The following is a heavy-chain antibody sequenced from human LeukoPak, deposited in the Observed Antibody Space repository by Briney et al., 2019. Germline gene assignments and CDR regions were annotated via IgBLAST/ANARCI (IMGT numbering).Heavy chain of an antibody. J-gene: IGHJ6*03. Sequence: GGSLRLSCAASGFTFSSYSMNWVRQAPGKGLEWVSSISSSSSYIYYADSVKGRFTISRDNAKNSLYLQMNSLRAEDTAVYYCAKDDSMVRGYYMDVWGKGTTVTISS. V-gene: IGHV3-21*01. D-gene: IGHD3-10*01. CDR2: ISSSSSYI. CDR1: GFTFSSYS. CDR3: AKDDSMVRGYYMDV.